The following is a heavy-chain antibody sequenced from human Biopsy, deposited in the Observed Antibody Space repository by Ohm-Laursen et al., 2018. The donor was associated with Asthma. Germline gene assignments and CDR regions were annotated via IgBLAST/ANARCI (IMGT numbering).Heavy chain of an antibody. CDR2: VSSDGHNK. Sequence: SLRLSCAATGFVFSQCGMHWVRQGPGKGLEWVALVSSDGHNKYYEDSVEGRFTISRDNSRNRLYLQINRLTVEDSAVYFCARQSGQDYGDSSGFDIWGQGTKVAVSS. CDR3: ARQSGQDYGDSSGFDI. D-gene: IGHD3-22*01. CDR1: GFVFSQCG. V-gene: IGHV3-30*03. J-gene: IGHJ3*02.